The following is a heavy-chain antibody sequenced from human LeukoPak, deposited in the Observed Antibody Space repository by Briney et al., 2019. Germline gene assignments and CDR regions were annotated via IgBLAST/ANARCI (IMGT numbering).Heavy chain of an antibody. CDR3: ARVVTTVTITLEYYFDY. D-gene: IGHD4-17*01. V-gene: IGHV4-39*01. Sequence: SETLSLTCTVSGGSISSSSYYWGWIRQPPGKGLEWIGSIYYIGSTYYNPSLKSRVTISIDTSKNQFSLKLSSVTAADTAVYYCARVVTTVTITLEYYFDYWGQGTLVTVSS. CDR2: IYYIGST. J-gene: IGHJ4*02. CDR1: GGSISSSSYY.